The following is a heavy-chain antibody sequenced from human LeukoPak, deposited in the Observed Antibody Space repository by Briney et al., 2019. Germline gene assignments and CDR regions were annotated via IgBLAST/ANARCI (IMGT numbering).Heavy chain of an antibody. J-gene: IGHJ4*02. V-gene: IGHV3-53*01. D-gene: IGHD4-23*01. Sequence: PGGSLRLSCAASGFTFRNYAMSWVRQAPGKGLEWVSLIYSGETTLYADSVKGRFTISRDISKNTLYLQMNSLGAEDTAMYYCARRAGGYSHPYDYWGQGILVTVSS. CDR1: GFTFRNYA. CDR2: IYSGETT. CDR3: ARRAGGYSHPYDY.